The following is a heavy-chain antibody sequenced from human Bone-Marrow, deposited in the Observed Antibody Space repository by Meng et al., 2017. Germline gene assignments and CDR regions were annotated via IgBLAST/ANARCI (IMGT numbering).Heavy chain of an antibody. Sequence: SVKVSCKASGYTFNNYGISWVRQTPGQGLEWMGGIIPIFGTANYAQKFQSRVTITADESTSTAYMELSSLRSDETAVYYSARVEGLKSYGFPATVCYWGQGTLVTVSS. CDR3: ARVEGLKSYGFPATVCY. J-gene: IGHJ4*02. CDR1: GYTFNNYG. V-gene: IGHV1-69*13. CDR2: IIPIFGTA. D-gene: IGHD5-18*01.